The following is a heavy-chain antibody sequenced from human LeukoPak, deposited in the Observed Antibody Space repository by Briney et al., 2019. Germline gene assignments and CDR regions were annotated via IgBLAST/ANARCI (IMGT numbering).Heavy chain of an antibody. Sequence: PGGSLRLSCAASGFTFSSYAMHWVRQAPGKGLEWVAVISYDGSNKNSADSVKGRFTISRDNSKNTLYLQMNSLRAEDTAVYYCVRDELAAAKPAGFGIDYWGQETLVTVSS. V-gene: IGHV3-30-3*01. CDR1: GFTFSSYA. D-gene: IGHD3-10*01. CDR2: ISYDGSNK. CDR3: VRDELAAAKPAGFGIDY. J-gene: IGHJ4*02.